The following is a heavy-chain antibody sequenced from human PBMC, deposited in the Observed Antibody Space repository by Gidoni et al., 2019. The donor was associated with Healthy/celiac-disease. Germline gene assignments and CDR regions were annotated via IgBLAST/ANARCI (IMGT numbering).Heavy chain of an antibody. CDR1: GFTFSNAW. CDR2: IKSKTDGGTT. V-gene: IGHV3-15*01. CDR3: TTDPTSTNYGDQPQDY. J-gene: IGHJ4*02. Sequence: EVQLVESGGGLVKLGGSLRLSCAASGFTFSNAWMSWVRQAPGKGLEWVGRIKSKTDGGTTDYAAPVKGRFTISRDDSKNTLYLQMNSLKTEDTAVYYCTTDPTSTNYGDQPQDYWGQGTLVTVSS. D-gene: IGHD4-17*01.